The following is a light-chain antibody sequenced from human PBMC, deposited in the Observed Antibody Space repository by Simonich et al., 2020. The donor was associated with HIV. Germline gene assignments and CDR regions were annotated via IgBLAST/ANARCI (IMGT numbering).Light chain of an antibody. V-gene: IGLV3-10*01. Sequence: SYELTQPPSVSVSPGQTARITCSGDALPKKYAYWDQQKSGQAPVLVIFEDSKRPPGIPERFSGSSSGTMAALTISGAQVEDEADYYCYSTDSSANHRVFGGGTKLTVL. CDR2: EDS. J-gene: IGLJ3*02. CDR1: ALPKKY. CDR3: YSTDSSANHRV.